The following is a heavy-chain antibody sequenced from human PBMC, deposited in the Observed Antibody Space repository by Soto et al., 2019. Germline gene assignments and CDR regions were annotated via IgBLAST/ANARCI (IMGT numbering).Heavy chain of an antibody. Sequence: VLLVESGGGLVQPGGSRKLSCAASGFVFKDSSIHWVRQASGKGLEWVGRIRDRAYSYATAYAASVKGRFTISRDDSSNTAYLQMNSLKTEDTAIYYCTRLISAAQDYWGQGTLVTVSS. D-gene: IGHD3-10*01. V-gene: IGHV3-73*01. CDR2: IRDRAYSYAT. CDR1: GFVFKDSS. J-gene: IGHJ4*02. CDR3: TRLISAAQDY.